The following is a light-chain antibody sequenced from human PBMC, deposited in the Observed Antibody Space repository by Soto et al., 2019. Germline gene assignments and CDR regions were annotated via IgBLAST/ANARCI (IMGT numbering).Light chain of an antibody. CDR3: QQYNSYSNT. CDR2: DAS. Sequence: DIQMTQSPSTLSASVGDRVTITCRASQFISIWLAWYQQKAGKAPKLLIYDASSLESVVPSRFSGSGSGTEFTLTISSLQPDDFATYYCQQYNSYSNTFGQGTKLEIK. J-gene: IGKJ2*01. V-gene: IGKV1-5*01. CDR1: QFISIW.